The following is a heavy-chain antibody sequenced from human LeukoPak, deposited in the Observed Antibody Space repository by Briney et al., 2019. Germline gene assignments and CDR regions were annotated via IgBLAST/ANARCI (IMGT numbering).Heavy chain of an antibody. CDR1: GFTFSSSA. J-gene: IGHJ1*01. CDR2: VNYDGYST. D-gene: IGHD1-26*01. V-gene: IGHV3-23*01. CDR3: AKKVVVGATSPYSDFQD. Sequence: PGGSLRLSCAASGFTFSSSAMSWVRQAPGKGLEWVSSVNYDGYSTYYAESVKGRFTISRDNSENMLFLQMNSLRAEDTALYYCAKKVVVGATSPYSDFQDWGQGTLVTVSS.